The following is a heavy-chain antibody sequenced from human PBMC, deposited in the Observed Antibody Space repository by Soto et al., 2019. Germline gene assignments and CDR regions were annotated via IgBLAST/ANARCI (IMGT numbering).Heavy chain of an antibody. J-gene: IGHJ6*02. CDR2: IYYSGST. D-gene: IGHD4-17*01. CDR3: ASQYGDYVPYYYGMDV. Sequence: SETLSLTCDVSGDTIITCGYTWAWIRQPPGKGLEWIGYIYYSGSTNYNPSLKSRVTISVDTSKNQFSLKLSSVTAADTAVYYCASQYGDYVPYYYGMDVWGQGTTVSVSS. V-gene: IGHV4-61*08. CDR1: GDTIITCGYT.